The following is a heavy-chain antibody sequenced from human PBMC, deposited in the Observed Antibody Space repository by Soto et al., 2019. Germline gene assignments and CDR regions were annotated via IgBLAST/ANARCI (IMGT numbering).Heavy chain of an antibody. CDR3: ARGVGWEPLDY. Sequence: QVQLVQSGAEVKKPGASVKVSCKASGYTFTSYGISWVRQAPGQGLEWMGWISAYNGNTRYAQKQQGRVTMTTDTSTSTGYMELRSLRAAGTAVYYCARGVGWEPLDYWGQGNLVTVSS. J-gene: IGHJ4*02. D-gene: IGHD1-26*01. V-gene: IGHV1-18*01. CDR1: GYTFTSYG. CDR2: ISAYNGNT.